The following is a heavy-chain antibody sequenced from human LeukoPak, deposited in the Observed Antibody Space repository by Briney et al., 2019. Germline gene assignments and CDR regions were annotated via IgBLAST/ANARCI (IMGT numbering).Heavy chain of an antibody. V-gene: IGHV3-30*18. D-gene: IGHD5-12*01. Sequence: GGSLRLSCAASGFTFNTYGMHWVRQAPGKGLEWVAIISYDGSNNYYADSVKGRFTISRDNSKNTLYLQMNSLRGEDTAVYYCAKDQGAYDPEYYFDYWGQGTLVSVSS. CDR3: AKDQGAYDPEYYFDY. CDR1: GFTFNTYG. CDR2: ISYDGSNN. J-gene: IGHJ4*02.